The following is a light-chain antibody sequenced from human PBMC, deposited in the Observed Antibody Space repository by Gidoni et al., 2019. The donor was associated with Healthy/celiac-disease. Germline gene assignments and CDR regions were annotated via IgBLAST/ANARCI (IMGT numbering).Light chain of an antibody. CDR3: QQYNNWPWT. CDR2: GAS. CDR1: QSVSSN. J-gene: IGKJ1*01. V-gene: IGKV3-15*01. Sequence: EIVMTQYPATLSVSPGERATLSCRASQSVSSNLAWYQQKPGQAPRLLIYGASTRATGIPARFSGSGSGTEFTLTISSLQSEDFAVYYCQQYNNWPWTFXQXTKVEIK.